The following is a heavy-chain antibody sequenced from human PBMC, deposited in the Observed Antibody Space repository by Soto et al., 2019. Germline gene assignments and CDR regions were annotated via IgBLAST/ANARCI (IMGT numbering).Heavy chain of an antibody. CDR2: INPNSGGT. J-gene: IGHJ6*02. CDR1: GYTFTGYY. Sequence: ASVKVSCKASGYTFTGYYMHWVRQAPGQGLEWMGWINPNSGGTNYAQKFQGRVTMTRDTSISTAYMELSRLRSDDTAVYYCARGDDLIAAAGNLYYYYGMDVWGQGTTVTVPS. V-gene: IGHV1-2*02. CDR3: ARGDDLIAAAGNLYYYYGMDV. D-gene: IGHD6-13*01.